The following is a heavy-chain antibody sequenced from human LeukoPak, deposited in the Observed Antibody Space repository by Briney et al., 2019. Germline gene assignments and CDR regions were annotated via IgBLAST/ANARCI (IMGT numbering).Heavy chain of an antibody. V-gene: IGHV1-18*01. Sequence: ASVKVSCKASGYTFTSYGISWVRQAPGQGLEWMGWISAYDGNTNYAQKLQGRVTMTTDTSTSTAYMELSRLRSDDTAVYYCAREVGGYYDSSGYFDYWGQGTLVTVSS. CDR1: GYTFTSYG. D-gene: IGHD3-22*01. J-gene: IGHJ4*02. CDR2: ISAYDGNT. CDR3: AREVGGYYDSSGYFDY.